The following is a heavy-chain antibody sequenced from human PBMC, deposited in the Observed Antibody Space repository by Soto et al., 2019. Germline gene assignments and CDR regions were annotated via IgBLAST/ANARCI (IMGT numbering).Heavy chain of an antibody. CDR2: INAGNGNT. D-gene: IGHD3-10*01. CDR3: ARGFTYYYGSGRDVYYGMDV. CDR1: GYTFTSYG. V-gene: IGHV1-3*01. Sequence: ASVKVSCRASGYTFTSYGISWVRQAPGQRLEWMGWINAGNGNTKYSQKFQGRVTITRDTSASTAYMELSSLRSEDTAVYYCARGFTYYYGSGRDVYYGMDVCGQGTTVTVSS. J-gene: IGHJ6*02.